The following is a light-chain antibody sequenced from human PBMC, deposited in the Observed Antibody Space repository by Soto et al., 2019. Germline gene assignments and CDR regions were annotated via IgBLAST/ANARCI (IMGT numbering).Light chain of an antibody. CDR2: DAS. J-gene: IGKJ4*01. CDR3: QQRTNCPLT. CDR1: QSVSSY. Sequence: EIVLTQSPATLSLSPGARATLSCRASQSVSSYLAWYQQKPGQPPRLLIYDASNRAAGIPARFSGSGSGTDFTLTISSLEPEDFAVYYCQQRTNCPLTFGGGTKVEIK. V-gene: IGKV3-11*01.